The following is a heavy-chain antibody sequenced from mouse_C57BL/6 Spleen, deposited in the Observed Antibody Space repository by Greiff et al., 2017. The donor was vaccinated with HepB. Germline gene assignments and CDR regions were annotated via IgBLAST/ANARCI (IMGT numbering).Heavy chain of an antibody. Sequence: EVQRVESGGGLVKPGGSLKLSCAASGFTFSSYAMSWVRQTPEKRLEWVATISDGGSYTYYPDNVKGRFTISRDNAKNNLYLQMSHLKSEDTAMYYCAREGGALYGYGFAYWGQGTLVTVSA. V-gene: IGHV5-4*01. CDR2: ISDGGSYT. CDR1: GFTFSSYA. D-gene: IGHD2-2*01. CDR3: AREGGALYGYGFAY. J-gene: IGHJ3*01.